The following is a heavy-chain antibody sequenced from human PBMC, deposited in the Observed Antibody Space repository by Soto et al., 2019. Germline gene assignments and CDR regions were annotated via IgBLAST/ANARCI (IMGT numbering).Heavy chain of an antibody. Sequence: GGSLRLSCAASGFTFTRYSVNWVRQAPGKGLEWVSSISSTTNYIYYGDSMKGRFTISRDNAKNSLYLEMNSLRAEDTAVYYCARESEDLTSNFDYWGQGTLVTVSS. CDR2: ISSTTNYI. CDR3: ARESEDLTSNFDY. J-gene: IGHJ4*02. V-gene: IGHV3-21*06. CDR1: GFTFTRYS.